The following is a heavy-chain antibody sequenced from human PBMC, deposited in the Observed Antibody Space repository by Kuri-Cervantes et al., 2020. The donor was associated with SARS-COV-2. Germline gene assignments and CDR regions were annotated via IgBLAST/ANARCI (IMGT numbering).Heavy chain of an antibody. D-gene: IGHD6-13*01. Sequence: ETLSLTCAASGFTFSSYWMHWVRQAPGKGLVWVSRINSDGSSTSYADSVKGRFTLSRDNAKNTLYLQMNSLRAEDTAVYYCARELSSWPVDYWGQGTLVTVSS. J-gene: IGHJ4*02. V-gene: IGHV3-74*01. CDR1: GFTFSSYW. CDR2: INSDGSST. CDR3: ARELSSWPVDY.